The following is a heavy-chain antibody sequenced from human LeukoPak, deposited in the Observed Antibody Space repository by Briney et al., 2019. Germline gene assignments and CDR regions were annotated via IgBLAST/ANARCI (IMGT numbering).Heavy chain of an antibody. CDR1: GGSISSSSYY. Sequence: SETLSLTCTVSGGSISSSSYYWGWIRQPPGKGLERIGSIYYSGSTYYNPSLKSRVTISVDTSKNQFSLKLSSVTAADTAVYYCARHPDHDYSNDGAFDIWGQGTMVTVSS. J-gene: IGHJ3*02. D-gene: IGHD4-11*01. CDR2: IYYSGST. CDR3: ARHPDHDYSNDGAFDI. V-gene: IGHV4-39*01.